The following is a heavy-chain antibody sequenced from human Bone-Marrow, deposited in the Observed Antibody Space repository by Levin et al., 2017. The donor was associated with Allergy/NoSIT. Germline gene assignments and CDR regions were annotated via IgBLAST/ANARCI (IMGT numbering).Heavy chain of an antibody. Sequence: GGSLRLSCAASGFIFRNYAMNWVRQAPGKGLEWVSQISGSGGNTHYADTVKGRFTISRDNSKNTLYLQMNSLRVEDTAVYYCAGYDTSAYHSPFDYWGQGTLVTVSS. D-gene: IGHD3-22*01. J-gene: IGHJ4*02. CDR3: AGYDTSAYHSPFDY. CDR2: ISGSGGNT. V-gene: IGHV3-23*01. CDR1: GFIFRNYA.